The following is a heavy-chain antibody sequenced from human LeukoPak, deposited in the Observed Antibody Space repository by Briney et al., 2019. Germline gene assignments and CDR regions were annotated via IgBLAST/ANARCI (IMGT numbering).Heavy chain of an antibody. J-gene: IGHJ5*02. V-gene: IGHV3-21*01. CDR1: GFTFSSYS. CDR3: ARDWFSGSLGFDP. CDR2: ISSGSSYI. Sequence: GGSLRLSCAASGFTFSSYSMNWVRQAPGKGLEWVSSISSGSSYIYYADSVKGRFTISRDNAKNSLYLQMNSLRAEDTAVYYCARDWFSGSLGFDPWGQGTLVTVSS. D-gene: IGHD1-26*01.